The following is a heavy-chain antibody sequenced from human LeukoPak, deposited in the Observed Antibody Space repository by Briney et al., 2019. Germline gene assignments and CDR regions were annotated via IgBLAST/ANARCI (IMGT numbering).Heavy chain of an antibody. CDR3: ARDQDYDSSGYWSDC. CDR2: IGRSSSTT. J-gene: IGHJ4*02. D-gene: IGHD3-22*01. V-gene: IGHV3-48*01. CDR1: AFTFSTYS. Sequence: PGRSLRLSCAASAFTFSTYSMHWVRQAPGKGLEWISFIGRSSSTTYYADSVKGRFTISRDNAKNSLYLQMNSLRAEDTAVYYCARDQDYDSSGYWSDCWGQGTLVTVSS.